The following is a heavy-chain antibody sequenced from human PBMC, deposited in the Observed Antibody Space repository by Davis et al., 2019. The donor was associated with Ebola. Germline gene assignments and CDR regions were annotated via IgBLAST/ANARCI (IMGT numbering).Heavy chain of an antibody. Sequence: GGSLRLSCAASGFTFSSYWMSWVRQAPGKGLEWVANIKQDGSEKYYVDSVKGRFTISRDNSKNTLYLQMNSLRAEDTAVYYCAKDGPNWELLYYFDYWGQGTLVTVSS. V-gene: IGHV3-7*01. D-gene: IGHD1-26*01. CDR3: AKDGPNWELLYYFDY. J-gene: IGHJ4*02. CDR1: GFTFSSYW. CDR2: IKQDGSEK.